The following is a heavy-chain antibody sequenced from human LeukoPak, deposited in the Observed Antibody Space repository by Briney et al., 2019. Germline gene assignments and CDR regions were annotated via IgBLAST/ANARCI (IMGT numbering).Heavy chain of an antibody. Sequence: GGSLRLSCAASGFTFSNYWMSWVRQAPGNGLEWVANIKPDGSADYYVNSLKGRFTISRDNAKSSLFLEMISLRAEDTAVYYCAREGTNLWNYFDSWGQGTLVTVSS. D-gene: IGHD1-1*01. CDR1: GFTFSNYW. CDR3: AREGTNLWNYFDS. CDR2: IKPDGSAD. V-gene: IGHV3-7*01. J-gene: IGHJ4*02.